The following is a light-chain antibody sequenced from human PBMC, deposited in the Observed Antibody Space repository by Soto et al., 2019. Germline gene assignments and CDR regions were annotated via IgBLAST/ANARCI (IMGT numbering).Light chain of an antibody. J-gene: IGLJ3*02. CDR1: SSNIGGGYY. Sequence: QSVLTQPPSASGAPGQRVTISCTGSSSNIGGGYYVHWYQQHPGTAPKLLIYGNSKRPSGVPDRFSGSKSGTAASPAITGSQVEDEDDYYCQSYDSSLSDWVFGAGTKLTVL. CDR3: QSYDSSLSDWV. V-gene: IGLV1-40*01. CDR2: GNS.